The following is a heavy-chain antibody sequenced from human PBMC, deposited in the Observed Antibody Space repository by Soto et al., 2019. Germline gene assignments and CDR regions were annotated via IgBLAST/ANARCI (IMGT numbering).Heavy chain of an antibody. CDR2: IYPGDSDT. Sequence: GESLKISCKGSGYSFTSYWIGWVRQMPGKGLEWMGIIYPGDSDTRYSPSFQGQVTISADKSISTAYLQWSSLKASDTAMYYCARGVGPIPSYYYMDVWGKGTTVTVSS. V-gene: IGHV5-51*01. CDR1: GYSFTSYW. CDR3: ARGVGPIPSYYYMDV. J-gene: IGHJ6*03. D-gene: IGHD2-15*01.